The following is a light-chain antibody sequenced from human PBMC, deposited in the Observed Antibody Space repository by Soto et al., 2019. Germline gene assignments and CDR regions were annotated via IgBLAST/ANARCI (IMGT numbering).Light chain of an antibody. CDR3: SSYTSSSTRV. Sequence: QSVLTQPASMSGSPGQTITISGTGTSSDIGRYNYVSWYQQHPGKAPKLMIYDVSNRPSGVSNRFSGSKSGNTASLTISGLQAEDEADYYCSSYTSSSTRVFGTGTKLTVL. CDR1: SSDIGRYNY. J-gene: IGLJ1*01. CDR2: DVS. V-gene: IGLV2-14*01.